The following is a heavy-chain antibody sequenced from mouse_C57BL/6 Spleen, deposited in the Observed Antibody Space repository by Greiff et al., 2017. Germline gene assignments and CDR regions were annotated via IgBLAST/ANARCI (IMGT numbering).Heavy chain of an antibody. D-gene: IGHD2-13*01. CDR1: GFSLTSYG. Sequence: QVQLKESGPGLVQPSQSLSITCTVSGFSLTSYGVHWVRQSPGKGLEWLGVIWRGGSTDYNAAFMSRLGITKDNSKSQVFFKMNSLQADDTAIYYCAIYYDDQAWFAYWGQGTLVTVSA. CDR3: AIYYDDQAWFAY. J-gene: IGHJ3*01. V-gene: IGHV2-5*01. CDR2: IWRGGST.